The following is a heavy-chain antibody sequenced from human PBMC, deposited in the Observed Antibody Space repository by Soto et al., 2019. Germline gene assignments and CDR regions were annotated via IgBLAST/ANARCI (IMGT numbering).Heavy chain of an antibody. D-gene: IGHD6-6*01. CDR3: AKDVVKYSSSPAWSDY. J-gene: IGHJ4*02. CDR2: ISGSGGST. Sequence: EVQLLESGGGLVQPGGSLRLSCAASGFTFSSYAMSWVRQAPGKGLEWVSAISGSGGSTYYADSVKGRFTISRDNSKNTLYLQMNSLRAEDTDVYYCAKDVVKYSSSPAWSDYWGQGTLVTVSS. V-gene: IGHV3-23*01. CDR1: GFTFSSYA.